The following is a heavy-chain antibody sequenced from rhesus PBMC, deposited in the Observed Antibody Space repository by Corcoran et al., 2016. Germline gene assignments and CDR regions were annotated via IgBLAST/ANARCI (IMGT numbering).Heavy chain of an antibody. CDR1: GGSISSSY. CDR2: IYGSDSST. V-gene: IGHV4-169*02. D-gene: IGHD6-13*01. CDR3: AGGEAAGVLDV. Sequence: QVQLQESGPGLVKPSETLSVTCAVSGGSISSSYWSWIRQAPGKGLGWIGYIYGSDSSTHSNPSLKSRVTLSVDTSKNQFSLNLSSVTAADTAVYYCAGGEAAGVLDVWGRGVLVTVSS. J-gene: IGHJ5-2*02.